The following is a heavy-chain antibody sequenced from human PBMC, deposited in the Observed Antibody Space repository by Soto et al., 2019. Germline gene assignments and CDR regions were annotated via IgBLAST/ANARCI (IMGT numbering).Heavy chain of an antibody. CDR1: GFTFRSYV. Sequence: QVQLVESGGGVVQPGTSLRVSCAGSGFTFRSYVIHWVRQAPGKGLEWVALTSHDGSDKYYGDSVRGRFTISSDNSRNKVNLQMDSLTVEGTALYYCARWGTTGGLDVWGQGTLVSVSS. D-gene: IGHD3-16*01. V-gene: IGHV3-30*05. CDR2: TSHDGSDK. CDR3: ARWGTTGGLDV. J-gene: IGHJ1*01.